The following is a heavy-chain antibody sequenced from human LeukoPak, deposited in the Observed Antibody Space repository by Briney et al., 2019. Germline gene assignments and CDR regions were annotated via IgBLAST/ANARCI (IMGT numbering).Heavy chain of an antibody. D-gene: IGHD5-18*01. J-gene: IGHJ4*02. CDR3: AKDLSSGYSYGYINY. CDR1: GFTFSDYA. Sequence: GGSLRLSCAASGFTFSDYAMSWVRQAPGKGLEWVSAISGSGGSTYYADSVKGRFTISRDNSKSTLYLQMNSLRAEDTAVYYCAKDLSSGYSYGYINYWGQGTLVTVSS. CDR2: ISGSGGST. V-gene: IGHV3-23*01.